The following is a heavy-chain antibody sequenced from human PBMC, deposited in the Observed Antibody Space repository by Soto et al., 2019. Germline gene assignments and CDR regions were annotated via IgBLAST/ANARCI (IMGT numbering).Heavy chain of an antibody. CDR3: ARVVVVVVAAILYYSGMDV. CDR1: GGTFSSYA. V-gene: IGHV1-69*12. CDR2: IIPIFGTA. D-gene: IGHD2-15*01. J-gene: IGHJ6*02. Sequence: QVQLVQSGAEVKKPGSSVKVSCKASGGTFSSYAISWVRQAPGQGLEWMGGIIPIFGTANYAQKFQGRVTSTADESTSTAYMELSSLRSEDTAVYYSARVVVVVVAAILYYSGMDVWGQGTTVTVSS.